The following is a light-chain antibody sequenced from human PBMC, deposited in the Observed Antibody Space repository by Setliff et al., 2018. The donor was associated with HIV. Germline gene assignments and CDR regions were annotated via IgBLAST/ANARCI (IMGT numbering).Light chain of an antibody. CDR2: DVS. V-gene: IGLV2-14*03. J-gene: IGLJ3*02. CDR3: SSYTSSSTSS. Sequence: QSALTQPASVSGSPGQSITISCTGTSSDVGGYIYVSWYQQHPGKAPKLMIYDVSSRPSGVSYRFSGSKSGNTASLTISGLQAEDEADYYCSSYTSSSTSSFGGGTKGTVL. CDR1: SSDVGGYIY.